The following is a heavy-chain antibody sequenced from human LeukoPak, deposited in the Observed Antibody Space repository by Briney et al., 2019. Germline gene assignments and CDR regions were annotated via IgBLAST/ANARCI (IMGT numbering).Heavy chain of an antibody. V-gene: IGHV3-23*01. J-gene: IGHJ4*02. CDR3: AARVQNNAGDFHW. Sequence: GGSLRLSCAASGFAFSGYAMSWVRQAPGKGLEWVSGISGRGDKIYYADSVKGRFTISRDNSRNTLRLQMNSLRDEDTAVYYCAARVQNNAGDFHWWGQGTLASVSS. CDR2: ISGRGDKI. CDR1: GFAFSGYA. D-gene: IGHD2/OR15-2a*01.